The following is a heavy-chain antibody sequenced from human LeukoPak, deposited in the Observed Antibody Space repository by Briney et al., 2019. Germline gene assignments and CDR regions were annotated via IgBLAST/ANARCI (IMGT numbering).Heavy chain of an antibody. CDR1: GGSFSGYY. V-gene: IGHV4-34*01. J-gene: IGHJ4*02. D-gene: IGHD2-2*01. Sequence: SETLSLTCVVYGGSFSGYYWSWIRQPPGKGLEWIGEINHSGSTNYNPSLKSRVTISVDTSKNQFSLKLSSVTAADTAVYYCASSPLRYCGSTSGHGRLDYWGQGTLVTVSS. CDR3: ASSPLRYCGSTSGHGRLDY. CDR2: INHSGST.